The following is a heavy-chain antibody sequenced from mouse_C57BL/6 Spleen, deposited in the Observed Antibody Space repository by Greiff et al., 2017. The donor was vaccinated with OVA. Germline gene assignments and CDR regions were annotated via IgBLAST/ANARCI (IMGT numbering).Heavy chain of an antibody. CDR3: ARLGPPHWYFDV. V-gene: IGHV3-6*01. CDR2: ISYDGSN. J-gene: IGHJ1*03. Sequence: EVQLQQSGPGLVKPSQSLSLTCSVTGYSITRGYYWNWIRQFPGNKLEWMGYISYDGSNNYNPSLKNRISITRDTSKNQFFLKLNSVTTEDTATYYCARLGPPHWYFDVWGTGTTVTVSS. D-gene: IGHD4-1*01. CDR1: GYSITRGYY.